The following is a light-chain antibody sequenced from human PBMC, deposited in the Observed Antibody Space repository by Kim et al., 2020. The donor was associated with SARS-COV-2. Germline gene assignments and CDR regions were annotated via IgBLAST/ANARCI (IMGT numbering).Light chain of an antibody. CDR3: QAWDSSTVV. Sequence: GSPGQTASITCSGDKLGDTYASWYQQKPGQSPVLVIYQDTKRPSGIPERFSGANSGTTATLTISGTQAMDGADYYCQAWDSSTVVFGGGTQLTVL. CDR1: KLGDTY. CDR2: QDT. V-gene: IGLV3-1*01. J-gene: IGLJ2*01.